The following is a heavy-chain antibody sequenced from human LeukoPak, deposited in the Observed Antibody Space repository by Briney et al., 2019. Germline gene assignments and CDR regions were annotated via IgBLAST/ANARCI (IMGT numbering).Heavy chain of an antibody. Sequence: PGRSLRLSCTASGFTFGDYAMSWVRQAPGKGLEWVGFIRSKAYGGTTEYAASVKGRFTISRDDSKSIAYLQMNSLKTEDTAVYYCTPPGEYCSSTSCYRGFDYGGKEPLVTVSS. CDR1: GFTFGDYA. CDR2: IRSKAYGGTT. J-gene: IGHJ4*02. CDR3: TPPGEYCSSTSCYRGFDY. D-gene: IGHD2-2*02. V-gene: IGHV3-49*04.